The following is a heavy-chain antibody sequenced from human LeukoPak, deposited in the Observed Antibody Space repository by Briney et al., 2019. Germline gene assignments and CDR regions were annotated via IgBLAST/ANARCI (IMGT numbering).Heavy chain of an antibody. CDR1: GYTFTGNY. CDR2: INPNNGAT. J-gene: IGHJ4*02. Sequence: GASVKVSCKASGYTFTGNYLHWVRQAPGQGLEWMGWINPNNGATRIAQKFQGRVTMTRDTSITTAYMDVSRLRSGDTAVYFCARVFGSQMLYPFFDFWGQGTLVTVSS. V-gene: IGHV1-2*02. CDR3: ARVFGSQMLYPFFDF. D-gene: IGHD3-10*01.